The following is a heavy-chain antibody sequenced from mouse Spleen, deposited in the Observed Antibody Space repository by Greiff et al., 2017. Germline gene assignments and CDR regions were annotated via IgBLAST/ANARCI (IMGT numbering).Heavy chain of an antibody. D-gene: IGHD2-14*01. CDR2: ISSGSSTI. V-gene: IGHV5-17*01. Sequence: EVKLMESGGGLVKPGGSLKLSCAASGFTFSDYGMHWVRQAPEKGLEWVAYISSGSSTIYYADTVKGRFTISRDNAKNTLFLQMTSLRSEDTAMYYCARDRYDDAWFAYWGQGTLVTVSA. J-gene: IGHJ3*01. CDR1: GFTFSDYG. CDR3: ARDRYDDAWFAY.